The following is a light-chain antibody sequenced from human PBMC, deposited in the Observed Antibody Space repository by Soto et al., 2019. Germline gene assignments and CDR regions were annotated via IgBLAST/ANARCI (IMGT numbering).Light chain of an antibody. CDR2: DAS. CDR1: QDIRNY. J-gene: IGKJ3*01. V-gene: IGKV1-33*01. Sequence: DIQMTHSPSSLSASVGDRVTITCQASQDIRNYLNWYQQKPGKAPNLLIYDASSLETGVPSRFSGSGFGTYFTFTISSLQPEDIATYFCQQFDNLPLTFGPGTKVDVK. CDR3: QQFDNLPLT.